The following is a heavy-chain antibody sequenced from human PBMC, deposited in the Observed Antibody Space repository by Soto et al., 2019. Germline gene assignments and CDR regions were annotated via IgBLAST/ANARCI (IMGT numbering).Heavy chain of an antibody. V-gene: IGHV1-24*01. J-gene: IGHJ6*02. CDR2: FDPEDGET. CDR3: AMLRLMSGQYNYYYGMDV. Sequence: ASVKVSCKVSGYTLTELSMHWVRQAPGEGLEWMGGFDPEDGETIYAQQFQGRVTMTEDTSTDTAYMELSSLRSEDTAVYYCAMLRLMSGQYNYYYGMDVWGQGTTVTVSS. CDR1: GYTLTELS. D-gene: IGHD1-26*01.